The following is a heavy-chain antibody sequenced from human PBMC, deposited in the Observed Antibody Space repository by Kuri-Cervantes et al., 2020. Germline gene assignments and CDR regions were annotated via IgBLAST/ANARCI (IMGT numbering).Heavy chain of an antibody. Sequence: SQTLSLICAVYGGSFSGYYWSWIRQPPGKGLEWIGEINHSGSTNFNPSLKSRVTISVDTSKNQFSLKLSSVTAADTAVYYCARGGYCSGGSCYSGRIDYWGQGTLVTVSS. D-gene: IGHD2-15*01. V-gene: IGHV4-34*01. J-gene: IGHJ4*02. CDR3: ARGGYCSGGSCYSGRIDY. CDR1: GGSFSGYY. CDR2: INHSGST.